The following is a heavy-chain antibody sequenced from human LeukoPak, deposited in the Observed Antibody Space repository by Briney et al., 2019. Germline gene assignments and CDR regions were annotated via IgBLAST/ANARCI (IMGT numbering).Heavy chain of an antibody. J-gene: IGHJ4*02. CDR2: INHGGDT. Sequence: PSETLSLTCAVYDGSFSGYYWNWIRQPPGKGLEWIGEINHGGDTNYNPSLKSRVTISVDTSKKQFSLKVRSVTAAETAVYYCARAEIELQWFGESKPKWLDYWGQGTLVTVSS. CDR3: ARAEIELQWFGESKPKWLDY. CDR1: DGSFSGYY. V-gene: IGHV4-34*01. D-gene: IGHD3-10*01.